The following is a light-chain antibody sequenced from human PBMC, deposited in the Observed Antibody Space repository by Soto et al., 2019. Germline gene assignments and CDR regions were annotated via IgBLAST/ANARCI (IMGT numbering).Light chain of an antibody. CDR1: QSISSH. V-gene: IGKV3-11*01. CDR3: QQRPNWPLT. Sequence: EIVLTQSPATLSLSPGERATLSCRASQSISSHLVWYHQRPGQAPSLLMYDASNRATGIPARFSGSGSGTDFTLTISSLEPEDFAVYYCQQRPNWPLTFGGGPKVEIK. J-gene: IGKJ4*01. CDR2: DAS.